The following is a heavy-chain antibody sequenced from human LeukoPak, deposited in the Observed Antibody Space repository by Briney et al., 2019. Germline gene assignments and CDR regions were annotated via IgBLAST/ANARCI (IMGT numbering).Heavy chain of an antibody. CDR1: GYTFTNYD. CDR3: VREPIGVPATQNWFDP. J-gene: IGHJ5*02. D-gene: IGHD2-2*01. V-gene: IGHV1-8*01. CDR2: VNPNSGNT. Sequence: ASVKVSCTASGYTFTNYDINWVRQATGQGLEWVGWVNPNSGNTGYAQKFQGRVTMSMNTSINTAYMELSSLRSEDTAVYYCVREPIGVPATQNWFDPWGQGTLVTVSS.